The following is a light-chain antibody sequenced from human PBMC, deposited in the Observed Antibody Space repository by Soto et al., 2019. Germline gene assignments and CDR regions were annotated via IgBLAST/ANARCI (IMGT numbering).Light chain of an antibody. CDR2: GAS. V-gene: IGKV3-20*01. CDR3: QQYSSLWT. Sequence: EIVFTQSPGTLSLSPGERATLSCRTSQSVNNNYLAWYQQKPGQAPRLLIYGASSRATGIPDRFSGSGSGTDFTLRISRLEPEEFAVYYCQQYSSLWTLGQGTKVDIK. J-gene: IGKJ1*01. CDR1: QSVNNNY.